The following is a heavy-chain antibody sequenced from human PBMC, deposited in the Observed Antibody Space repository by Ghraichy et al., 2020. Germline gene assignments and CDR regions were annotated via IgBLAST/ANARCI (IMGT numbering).Heavy chain of an antibody. J-gene: IGHJ4*02. V-gene: IGHV4-4*02. Sequence: ESLNISCAVSGGSISSSNWWSWVRQPPGKGLEWIGEIYHSGGTNYNPSLKSRVTISVDKSKNQFSLKLSSVTAADTAVYYCAQREGAVAGDFDYWGQGTLVTVSS. CDR1: GGSISSSNW. D-gene: IGHD6-19*01. CDR3: AQREGAVAGDFDY. CDR2: IYHSGGT.